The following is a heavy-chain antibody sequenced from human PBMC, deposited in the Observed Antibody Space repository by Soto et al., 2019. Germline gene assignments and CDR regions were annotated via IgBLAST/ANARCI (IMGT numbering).Heavy chain of an antibody. V-gene: IGHV4-34*01. CDR3: ARDGFDY. Sequence: AETLSLTCAVYGGSFSGYYWSWIRQPPGKGLEWIGEINHSGSTNYNPSLKSRVTISVDTSKNQFSLKLSSVTAADTAVYYCARDGFDYWGQGTLVTVSS. J-gene: IGHJ4*02. CDR1: GGSFSGYY. CDR2: INHSGST.